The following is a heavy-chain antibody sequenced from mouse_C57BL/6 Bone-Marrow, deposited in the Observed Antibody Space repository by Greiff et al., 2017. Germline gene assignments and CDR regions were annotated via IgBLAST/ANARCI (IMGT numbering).Heavy chain of an antibody. D-gene: IGHD2-1*01. CDR3: ARAMVTNPAWFAY. CDR1: GYTFTSYW. J-gene: IGHJ3*01. V-gene: IGHV1-72*01. Sequence: QVQLQQPGAELVKPGASVKLSCKASGYTFTSYWMHWVKQRPGRGLEWIGRIDPNSGGTTYNEKLKSKATLTVDKPSSTAYMQLSSLSSEDSAVYYGARAMVTNPAWFAYWGQGTLVTVSA. CDR2: IDPNSGGT.